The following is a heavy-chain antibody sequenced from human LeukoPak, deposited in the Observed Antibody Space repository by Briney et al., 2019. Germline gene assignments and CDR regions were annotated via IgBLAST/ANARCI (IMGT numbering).Heavy chain of an antibody. D-gene: IGHD5-12*01. Sequence: PGGSLRLSCAASGFTFSSYWMSWVRQAPGKGLEWVANIKQDGSEKYYVDSVKGRFTISRDNAKNSLYLQMNSLRAEDTAVYYCARDRGNYSGYTSLDYWGQGTLVTVSS. CDR1: GFTFSSYW. J-gene: IGHJ4*02. CDR2: IKQDGSEK. V-gene: IGHV3-7*01. CDR3: ARDRGNYSGYTSLDY.